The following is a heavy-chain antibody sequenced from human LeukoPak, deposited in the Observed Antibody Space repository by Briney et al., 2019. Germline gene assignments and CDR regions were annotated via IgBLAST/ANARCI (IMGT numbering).Heavy chain of an antibody. Sequence: ASVKVSCKASGYTFTSYDINWMRQATGQGLEWMGWMNPNSGNTGYAQKFQGRVTMTRNTSISTVYMELSSLRSEDTAVYYCARGQDIVVVVAAGNNWFDPWGQGTLVTVSS. J-gene: IGHJ5*02. V-gene: IGHV1-8*01. CDR1: GYTFTSYD. D-gene: IGHD2-15*01. CDR3: ARGQDIVVVVAAGNNWFDP. CDR2: MNPNSGNT.